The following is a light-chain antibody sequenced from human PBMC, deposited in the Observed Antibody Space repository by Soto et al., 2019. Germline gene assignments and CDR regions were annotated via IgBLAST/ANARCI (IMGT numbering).Light chain of an antibody. CDR1: SSDVGGYNY. Sequence: QSVLTQPASVSGSPGQSITISCTGTSSDVGGYNYVSWYQQHPGKVPKLMIYEVSNRPSGVSNRFSGSKSGNTASLTISGLQAEDEADYYCNSYTSSSTLVFGTGTKLTVL. V-gene: IGLV2-14*01. CDR3: NSYTSSSTLV. CDR2: EVS. J-gene: IGLJ1*01.